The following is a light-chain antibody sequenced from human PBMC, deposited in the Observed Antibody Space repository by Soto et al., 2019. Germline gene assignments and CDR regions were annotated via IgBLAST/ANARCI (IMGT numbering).Light chain of an antibody. CDR1: QSVLYSSNNKNY. CDR2: WAS. J-gene: IGKJ5*01. Sequence: DIVMTQSPDSLAVSLGERATINCKSSQSVLYSSNNKNYLAWYQQKAGQPPKMLIYWASTRESGVPDRFSGSGSGTDFTLTISSLQAEDVGVYYCQQYDSIPIPFGQGTRLEIK. V-gene: IGKV4-1*01. CDR3: QQYDSIPIP.